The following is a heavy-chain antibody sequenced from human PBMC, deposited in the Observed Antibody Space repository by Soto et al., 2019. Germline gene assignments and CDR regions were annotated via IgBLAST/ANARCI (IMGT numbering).Heavy chain of an antibody. D-gene: IGHD3-22*01. CDR2: ISGSGGST. J-gene: IGHJ4*02. CDR1: GFTFSSYA. CDR3: ARGWGYDSTDYYYAY. Sequence: VQLLESGGGLVQPGGSLRLSCAASGFTFSSYAMSWVRQAPGKGLEWVSAISGSGGSTYYAGSVKGRFTISRDNSKNTLYLQMNSLRAEDTAVYYCARGWGYDSTDYYYAYWGQGTLVIVSS. V-gene: IGHV3-23*01.